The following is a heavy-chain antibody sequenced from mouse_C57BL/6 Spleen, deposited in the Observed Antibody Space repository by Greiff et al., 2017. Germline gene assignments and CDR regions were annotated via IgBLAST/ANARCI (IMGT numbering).Heavy chain of an antibody. Sequence: QVQLQQSGPGLVQPSQSLSITCTVSGFSLTSYGVHWVRQSPGKGLEWLGVIWRGGSTDYNVAFMSRLSITKDNSKNQCFFKMNSLLADITAIYYWTKKGGIYDYDGNWYFYVWGTGTTVTVSS. D-gene: IGHD2-4*01. CDR3: TKKGGIYDYDGNWYFYV. CDR1: GFSLTSYG. J-gene: IGHJ1*03. V-gene: IGHV2-5*01. CDR2: IWRGGST.